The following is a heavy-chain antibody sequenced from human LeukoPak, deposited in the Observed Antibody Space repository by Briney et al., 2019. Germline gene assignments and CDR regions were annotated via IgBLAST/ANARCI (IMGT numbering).Heavy chain of an antibody. V-gene: IGHV4-59*08. CDR2: IYYSGST. CDR1: GGSISNYF. CDR3: ARHGQTYSNSFDY. D-gene: IGHD6-13*01. Sequence: SSETLSLACTVSGGSISNYFWSWIRQPPGKGLEWIGYIYYSGSTNYNPSLKSRVTISIDTSKNQFSLKLSSVTAADTAVYYCARHGQTYSNSFDYWGQGSLVTVSS. J-gene: IGHJ4*02.